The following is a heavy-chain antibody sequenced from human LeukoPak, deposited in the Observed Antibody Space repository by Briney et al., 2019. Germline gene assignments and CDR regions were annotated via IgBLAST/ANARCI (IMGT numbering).Heavy chain of an antibody. J-gene: IGHJ4*02. CDR3: ARRHVQYSSSSDPYYFDY. CDR1: GGSISSYY. V-gene: IGHV4-59*01. D-gene: IGHD6-6*01. Sequence: SETLSLTCTVSGGSISSYYWSWIRQPPGKGLEWIGYIYYSGSTNYNPSLKSRVTISVDTSKNQFSLKLRSVTAADTAVYYCARRHVQYSSSSDPYYFDYWGQGTLVTVSS. CDR2: IYYSGST.